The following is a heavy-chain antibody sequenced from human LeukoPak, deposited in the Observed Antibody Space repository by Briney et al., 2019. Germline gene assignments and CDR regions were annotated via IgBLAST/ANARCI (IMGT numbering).Heavy chain of an antibody. Sequence: SETLSLTCTVSGGSSSRSYWSWIRQPPGKGLEWIGYISYNGITKYNPSLKSRVTISLDTSKTQLSLRLTSVTAADTAVYYCARNGGGWDFDYWGQGTLVTVSS. D-gene: IGHD2-15*01. CDR3: ARNGGGWDFDY. V-gene: IGHV4-59*01. J-gene: IGHJ4*02. CDR1: GGSSSRSY. CDR2: ISYNGIT.